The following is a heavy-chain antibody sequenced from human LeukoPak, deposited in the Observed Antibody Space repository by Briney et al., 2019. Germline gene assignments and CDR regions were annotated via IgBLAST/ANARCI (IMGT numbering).Heavy chain of an antibody. CDR1: GGSISSYY. Sequence: PSETLSLTCTVSGGSISSYYWSWIRQPAGKGLEWIGRIYNSGSTTYNPSSKSRVTMSVDTSKKQFSLKLSSVTAADTAVYYCARDLAAAADYWGQGTLVTVSS. J-gene: IGHJ4*02. CDR2: IYNSGST. CDR3: ARDLAAAADY. D-gene: IGHD6-13*01. V-gene: IGHV4-4*07.